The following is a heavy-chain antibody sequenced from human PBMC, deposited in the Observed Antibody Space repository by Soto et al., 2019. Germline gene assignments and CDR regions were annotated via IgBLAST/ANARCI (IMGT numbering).Heavy chain of an antibody. Sequence: PSETLCLTCAVSGGSSSSGGDSWNWIRQPPGKGLEWIGYIYYGGSTYYNPSLQSRVTMSVDRSRNQFSLKLNSVTAADTAVYYCARVRREYDNSGPVDYWGQGTLVTSPQ. J-gene: IGHJ4*02. CDR3: ARVRREYDNSGPVDY. CDR2: IYYGGST. V-gene: IGHV4-30-2*01. CDR1: GGSSSSGGDS. D-gene: IGHD3-22*01.